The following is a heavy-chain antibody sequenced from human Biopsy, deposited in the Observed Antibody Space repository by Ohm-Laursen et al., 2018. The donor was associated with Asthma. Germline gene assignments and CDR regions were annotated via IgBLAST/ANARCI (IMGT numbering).Heavy chain of an antibody. CDR2: ISYDGNHK. CDR1: GFMFRSFG. J-gene: IGHJ4*02. V-gene: IGHV3-30*18. D-gene: IGHD5-12*01. CDR3: AKRRGYSGHDNDY. Sequence: LRLSCSAAGFMFRSFGMHWVRQAPGKGLEWVAVISYDGNHKFYEDSVKGRFTISRDNSKNTLYLQMNSLRTEDTAVYYCAKRRGYSGHDNDYWGQGTLVIVSS.